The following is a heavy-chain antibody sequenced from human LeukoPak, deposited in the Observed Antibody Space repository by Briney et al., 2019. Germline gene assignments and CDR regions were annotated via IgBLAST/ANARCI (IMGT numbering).Heavy chain of an antibody. CDR3: ARDRSGGSYSDYFDY. D-gene: IGHD1-26*01. V-gene: IGHV1-69*13. J-gene: IGHJ4*02. CDR1: AGTSSSYA. Sequence: SVKVSCKASAGTSSSYAISWVRQPPGPGLEWMGGIIPIFGTANYAQNFQGRVTITADESTSTVYMELSSLRSEDTAVYYCARDRSGGSYSDYFDYWGQGTLVTVSS. CDR2: IIPIFGTA.